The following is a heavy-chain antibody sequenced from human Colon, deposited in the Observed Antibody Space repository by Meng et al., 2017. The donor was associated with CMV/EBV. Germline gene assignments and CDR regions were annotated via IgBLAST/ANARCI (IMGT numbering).Heavy chain of an antibody. CDR1: GFSFSTCA. Sequence: GESLKISCAASGFSFSTCAMHWVRQTPGKGLEWVAVITYDGNKRYYADSVKGRFTVSRDNSKDTLYLQLNSLRDEDTAVYYCARDKIGGYAYGYLDFWGQGTPVTVSS. CDR2: ITYDGNKR. V-gene: IGHV3-30*04. CDR3: ARDKIGGYAYGYLDF. J-gene: IGHJ4*02. D-gene: IGHD5-18*01.